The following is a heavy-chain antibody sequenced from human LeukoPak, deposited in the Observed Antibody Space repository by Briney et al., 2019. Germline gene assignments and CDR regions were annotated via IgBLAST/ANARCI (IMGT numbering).Heavy chain of an antibody. V-gene: IGHV3-11*01. Sequence: GGSLRLSCAASGFTFSDYYMSWIRQAPGKGLEWVSYISSSGSTIYYADSVKGRFTISRDNAKNSLYLQMNSLRAEDTAVYYCARLRYSGAYQSYSLYWGQGTLVTVSS. CDR1: GFTFSDYY. D-gene: IGHD1-26*01. J-gene: IGHJ4*02. CDR3: ARLRYSGAYQSYSLY. CDR2: ISSSGSTI.